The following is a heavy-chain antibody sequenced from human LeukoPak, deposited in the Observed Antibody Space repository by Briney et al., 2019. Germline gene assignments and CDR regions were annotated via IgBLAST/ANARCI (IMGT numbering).Heavy chain of an antibody. J-gene: IGHJ3*02. Sequence: GGSLRLSCAASGFTFSSYGMHWVRQAPGKGLEWVAFIRYDGSNKYYADSVKGRFTISRDNSKNTLYLQMNSLRAEDTAVYYCAKAEIYHDSSGYPRGAFDIWGQGTTVTVSS. D-gene: IGHD3-22*01. CDR3: AKAEIYHDSSGYPRGAFDI. V-gene: IGHV3-30*02. CDR1: GFTFSSYG. CDR2: IRYDGSNK.